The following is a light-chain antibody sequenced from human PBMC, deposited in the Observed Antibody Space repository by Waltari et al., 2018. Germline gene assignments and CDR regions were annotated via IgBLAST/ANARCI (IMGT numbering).Light chain of an antibody. CDR2: GAS. CDR3: QQYKAYPVT. J-gene: IGKJ5*01. Sequence: DIQMTQFPSSLSASVGDRVTITCRASQDIGKSLSWFQQKPGKAPKSLIYGASTLQGGVPSKFSGSGSGTDFTLTISALQAEDFATYYCQQYKAYPVTFGQGTRLDIK. CDR1: QDIGKS. V-gene: IGKV1-16*02.